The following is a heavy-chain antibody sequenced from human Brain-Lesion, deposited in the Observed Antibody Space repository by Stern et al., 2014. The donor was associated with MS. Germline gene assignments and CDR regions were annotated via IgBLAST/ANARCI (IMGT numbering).Heavy chain of an antibody. D-gene: IGHD2-2*01. J-gene: IGHJ6*02. Sequence: VHLVESGPGLVKPSQTLSLSCTVSGGSISSGGYYWSWIRQPAGKGLEWIGRIFNSGSTSYNPSPKSRVTISIDTPKNQFSLRLNSMTAADTAVYYCARGRVVPGFQYYATDVWGQGTTVIVSS. V-gene: IGHV4-61*02. CDR3: ARGRVVPGFQYYATDV. CDR2: IFNSGST. CDR1: GGSISSGGYY.